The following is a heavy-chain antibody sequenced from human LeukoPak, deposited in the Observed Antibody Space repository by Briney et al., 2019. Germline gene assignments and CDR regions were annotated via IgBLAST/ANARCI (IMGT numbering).Heavy chain of an antibody. CDR3: ARDPFMTTGWGIDY. D-gene: IGHD4-17*01. V-gene: IGHV3-11*01. CDR2: ISGTSNSI. J-gene: IGHJ4*02. CDR1: GFTFSDEY. Sequence: GGSLRLSCAASGFTFSDEYMNWIRQAPGRGLEWVAYISGTSNSIYYADSVKGRFTISRDNARNLLYLQMNSLTVEDTAVYYCARDPFMTTGWGIDYWGQGTLVTVSS.